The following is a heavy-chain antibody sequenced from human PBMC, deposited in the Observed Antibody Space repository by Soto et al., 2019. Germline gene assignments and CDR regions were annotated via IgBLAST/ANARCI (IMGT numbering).Heavy chain of an antibody. CDR1: GSSVTSSSYY. D-gene: IGHD5-18*01. V-gene: IGHV4-39*02. Sequence: QLQLQESGPGLVKPSATLSLTCTVSGSSVTSSSYYWGWIRQPPGKGLEWIGSIYYNGKTMYNASLKSRVTISVDTSKNHFSLNVSSVTAADTAVYYCARVMWRQLRVGAREAFDFWGQGTMVTVSS. CDR2: IYYNGKT. CDR3: ARVMWRQLRVGAREAFDF. J-gene: IGHJ3*01.